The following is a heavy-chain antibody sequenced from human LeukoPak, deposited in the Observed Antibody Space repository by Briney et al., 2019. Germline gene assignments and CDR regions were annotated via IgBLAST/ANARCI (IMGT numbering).Heavy chain of an antibody. J-gene: IGHJ4*02. D-gene: IGHD1-1*01. CDR1: GFTFSNYG. V-gene: IGHV3-33*01. Sequence: GRSLRLSCAASGFTFSNYGMHWVRQAPGKGLEWVAVIWYDGSNKYYADSVKGRFTISRDDSKNTVSLQMNSLRAEDTAVYYCARGFAPAYNFGVFDYWGQGTLVTVSS. CDR3: ARGFAPAYNFGVFDY. CDR2: IWYDGSNK.